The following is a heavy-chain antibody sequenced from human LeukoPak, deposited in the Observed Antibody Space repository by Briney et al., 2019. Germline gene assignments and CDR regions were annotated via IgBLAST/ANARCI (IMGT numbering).Heavy chain of an antibody. D-gene: IGHD4-17*01. V-gene: IGHV3-30*02. Sequence: GGSLRLSCAASGFTFSSYGMHWVRQAPGKGLEWVAFIRYDGSNKYYADSVKGRFTISRDNSKNTLYLQMNSLRAEDTAVYYCAKEEPTVTTSDYWGQGTLVTVSS. CDR2: IRYDGSNK. J-gene: IGHJ4*02. CDR1: GFTFSSYG. CDR3: AKEEPTVTTSDY.